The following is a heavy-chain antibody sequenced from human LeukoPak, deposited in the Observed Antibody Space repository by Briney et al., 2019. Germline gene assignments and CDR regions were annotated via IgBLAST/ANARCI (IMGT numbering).Heavy chain of an antibody. CDR2: INPNSGGT. CDR1: GYTFTGYY. D-gene: IGHD3-10*01. Sequence: ASVRVSCKASGYTFTGYYTHWVRQAPGQGLEWMGWINPNSGGTNYAQKFQGRVTMTRDTSTSTVYMELSSLRSEDTAVYYCARERSKYGSGSYFPDYWGQGTLVTVSS. CDR3: ARERSKYGSGSYFPDY. V-gene: IGHV1-2*02. J-gene: IGHJ4*02.